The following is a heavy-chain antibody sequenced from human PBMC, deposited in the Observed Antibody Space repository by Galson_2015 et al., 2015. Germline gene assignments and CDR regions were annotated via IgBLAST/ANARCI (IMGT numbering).Heavy chain of an antibody. V-gene: IGHV3-30-3*01. J-gene: IGHJ4*02. D-gene: IGHD3-22*01. CDR1: GFTFSSYA. CDR2: ISYDGSNK. Sequence: SLRLSCAASGFTFSSYAMHWVRQAPGKGLEWVAVISYDGSNKYYADSVKGRFTISRGNSKNTLYLQMNSLRAEDTAVYYCARDDSSQQFDYWGQGTLVTVSS. CDR3: ARDDSSQQFDY.